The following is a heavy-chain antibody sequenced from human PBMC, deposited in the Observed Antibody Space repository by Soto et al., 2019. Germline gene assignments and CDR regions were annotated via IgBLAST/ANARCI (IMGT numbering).Heavy chain of an antibody. CDR2: ISGSGGST. CDR3: AKVAYDFWTDPPSSESVWYYYYMDV. D-gene: IGHD3-3*01. Sequence: EVQLLESGGGLVQPGGSLRLSCAASGFTFSSYAMSWVRQAPGKGLEWVSAISGSGGSTYYADSVKGRFTISRDNSKNTLDLQMHSLRAEDTAVYYCAKVAYDFWTDPPSSESVWYYYYMDVWGKGTTVTVSS. J-gene: IGHJ6*03. V-gene: IGHV3-23*01. CDR1: GFTFSSYA.